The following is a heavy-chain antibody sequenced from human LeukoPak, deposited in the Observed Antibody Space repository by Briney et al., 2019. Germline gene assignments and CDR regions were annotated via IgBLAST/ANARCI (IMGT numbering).Heavy chain of an antibody. J-gene: IGHJ3*02. CDR3: ARGYDYSGYKTDVFDI. CDR2: INPNSGGT. CDR1: GYTFTGYY. V-gene: IGHV1-2*02. D-gene: IGHD3-16*01. Sequence: PMASVKVSCKASGYTFTGYYMHWVRQAPGQGLEWMGWINPNSGGTNYAQKFQGRVTLTRDTSTNTAYMDLSRLTSDDTAVYYCARGYDYSGYKTDVFDIWGQGTMVIVSS.